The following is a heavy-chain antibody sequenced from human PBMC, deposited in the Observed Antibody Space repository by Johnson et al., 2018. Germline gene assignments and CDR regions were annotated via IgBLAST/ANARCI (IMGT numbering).Heavy chain of an antibody. CDR1: GFSFSNYG. CDR2: IWYDGSNK. J-gene: IGHJ6*02. V-gene: IGHV3-33*01. D-gene: IGHD3-22*01. Sequence: QVQLVESGGGVVQPGRSXRLSCAASGFSFSNYGMHWVRQAPGKGLEWVAVIWYDGSNKYYGHSVSGRFTISRDNSKNTLYLQMSSLRAEDTAVYFCARSETHYDSGGYYDTYYGMDVWGQGTTVTVSS. CDR3: ARSETHYDSGGYYDTYYGMDV.